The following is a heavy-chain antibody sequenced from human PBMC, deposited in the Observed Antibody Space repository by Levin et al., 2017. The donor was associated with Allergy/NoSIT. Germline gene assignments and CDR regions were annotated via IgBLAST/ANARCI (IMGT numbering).Heavy chain of an antibody. Sequence: KPSETLSLTCAVSGGSISNTNWWSWVRQPPGKGLEWIGEIYHSGSTNYNPSLKSRVTISVDKSKNQFSLKLSSVTAADTAVYYCARPVYSTSERRNVFDIWGQGTMVTVSS. V-gene: IGHV4-4*02. D-gene: IGHD6-6*01. CDR3: ARPVYSTSERRNVFDI. CDR1: GGSISNTNW. CDR2: IYHSGST. J-gene: IGHJ3*02.